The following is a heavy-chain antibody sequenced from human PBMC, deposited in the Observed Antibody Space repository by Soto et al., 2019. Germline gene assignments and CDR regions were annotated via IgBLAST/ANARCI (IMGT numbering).Heavy chain of an antibody. Sequence: PGGSLRLSCAASGFTFSDYYMSWIRQAPGKGLEWVSYISSSSSYTKYADSVKGRFTISRDNAKNSLYLQMNSLRAEDTAVYYCASDPLGYCTNGVCSHGMDVWGQGTTVTV. D-gene: IGHD2-8*01. J-gene: IGHJ6*02. CDR2: ISSSSSYT. V-gene: IGHV3-11*06. CDR1: GFTFSDYY. CDR3: ASDPLGYCTNGVCSHGMDV.